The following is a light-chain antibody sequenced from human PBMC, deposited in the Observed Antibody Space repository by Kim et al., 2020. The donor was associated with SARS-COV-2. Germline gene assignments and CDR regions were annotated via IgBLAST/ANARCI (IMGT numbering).Light chain of an antibody. CDR3: AAWDDSLNVV. CDR2: STN. Sequence: PGQRVTISCSGSSSTIGSNTVNWYQQLPGTAPKLLIYSTNQRPSGVPDRFSGSKSGTSASLAISGLQSEDEADYYCAAWDDSLNVVFGGGTQLTVL. CDR1: SSTIGSNT. V-gene: IGLV1-44*01. J-gene: IGLJ2*01.